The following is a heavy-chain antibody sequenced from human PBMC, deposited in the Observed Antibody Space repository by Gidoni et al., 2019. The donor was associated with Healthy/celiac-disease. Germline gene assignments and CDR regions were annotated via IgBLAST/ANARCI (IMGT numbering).Heavy chain of an antibody. J-gene: IGHJ6*02. V-gene: IGHV3-30*18. CDR3: AKDRGGSYDFYGMDV. CDR2: ISYDGSNK. Sequence: QVQLVESGGGVVQPGRSLRLSCAASGFTFRSYGMHWVRQAPGKGLEGVAVISYDGSNKYYADSVKGRFTISRDNSKNTLYLQMNSLRAEDTAVYYCAKDRGGSYDFYGMDVWGQGTTVTVSS. CDR1: GFTFRSYG. D-gene: IGHD3-16*01.